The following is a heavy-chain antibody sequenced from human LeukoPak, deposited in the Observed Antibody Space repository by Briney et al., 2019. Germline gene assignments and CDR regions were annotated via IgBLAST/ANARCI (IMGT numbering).Heavy chain of an antibody. J-gene: IGHJ4*02. V-gene: IGHV4-59*01. D-gene: IGHD5-18*01. CDR2: IYYSGST. Sequence: SETLSLTCTVSGGSISSYYWSWIRQPPGKGLEWIGYIYYSGSTNYNPSLKSRVTISVDTSKNQFSLKLSSVTAADTAVYYCASQRVGYGPYFDYWGQGTLVTVSS. CDR1: GGSISSYY. CDR3: ASQRVGYGPYFDY.